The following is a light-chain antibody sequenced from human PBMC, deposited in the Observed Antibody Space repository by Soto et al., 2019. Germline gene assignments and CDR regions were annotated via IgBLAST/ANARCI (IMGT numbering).Light chain of an antibody. Sequence: QSVLTQPASVSGSPGQSITISCTGTSSDVGGYNYVSWYQQHPGKAPKLMISEVSHRPSGVSNRFSGSKSGNTASLTISGLQAEDEADYYCSSYTTRGTYVFGAGTKVTVL. CDR3: SSYTTRGTYV. CDR2: EVS. V-gene: IGLV2-14*01. J-gene: IGLJ1*01. CDR1: SSDVGGYNY.